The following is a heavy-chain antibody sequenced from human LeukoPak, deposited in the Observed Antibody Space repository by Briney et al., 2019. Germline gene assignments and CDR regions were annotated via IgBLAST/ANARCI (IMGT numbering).Heavy chain of an antibody. J-gene: IGHJ4*02. CDR3: ARDFGFSPSSGYSFDY. D-gene: IGHD3-22*01. Sequence: GGSLRLSCAASGFTCGRYGMHWVRQAPGKGLEWVAVIWYDGSNRQYVDSVKGRFTISRDNSKNTLYLQMNSLRADDTAVYYCARDFGFSPSSGYSFDYWGQGTLVTVSS. CDR1: GFTCGRYG. CDR2: IWYDGSNR. V-gene: IGHV3-33*01.